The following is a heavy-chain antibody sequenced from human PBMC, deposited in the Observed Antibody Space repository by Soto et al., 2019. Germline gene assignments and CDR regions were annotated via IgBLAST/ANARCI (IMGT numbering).Heavy chain of an antibody. CDR1: GGTFSSYA. D-gene: IGHD3-3*01. CDR2: IIPIFGTA. J-gene: IGHJ6*02. CDR3: ARTGEWLPNYYYYGMDV. Sequence: ASVKVSCKASGGTFSSYAISWVRQAPGQGLEWMGGIIPIFGTANYAQKFQGRVTITADESTSTAYMELSSLRSEDTAVYYCARTGEWLPNYYYYGMDVWDQGTTVTVSS. V-gene: IGHV1-69*13.